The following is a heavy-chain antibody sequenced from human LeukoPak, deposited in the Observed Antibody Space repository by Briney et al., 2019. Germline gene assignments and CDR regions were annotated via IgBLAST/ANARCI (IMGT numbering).Heavy chain of an antibody. Sequence: SQTLSLTCTVSGGSISSGSYYWSWIRQPAGKGLEGIGRIYTSGSTNYNPSLKSRVTISVDTSKNQFSLKLSSVTAADTAVYYCAREQRMYYDILTGYYHPNYFDYWGQGTLVTVSS. CDR3: AREQRMYYDILTGYYHPNYFDY. CDR2: IYTSGST. CDR1: GGSISSGSYY. V-gene: IGHV4-61*02. D-gene: IGHD3-9*01. J-gene: IGHJ4*02.